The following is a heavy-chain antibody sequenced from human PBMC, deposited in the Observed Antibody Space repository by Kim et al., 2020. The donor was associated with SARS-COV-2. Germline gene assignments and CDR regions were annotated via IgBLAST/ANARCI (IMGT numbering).Heavy chain of an antibody. CDR3: ARGDRVGYYLDY. D-gene: IGHD3-10*01. V-gene: IGHV3-74*01. CDR2: VYIDGTRA. J-gene: IGHJ4*02. CDR1: GFTFSSYW. Sequence: GGSLRLSCAASGFTFSSYWMHWVRQAPGNGLVWVSRVYIDGTRAAYADSVTGRFTISRDNAKNTVYLQMNSLRGEDTAVYYCARGDRVGYYLDYWGQGILVTVS.